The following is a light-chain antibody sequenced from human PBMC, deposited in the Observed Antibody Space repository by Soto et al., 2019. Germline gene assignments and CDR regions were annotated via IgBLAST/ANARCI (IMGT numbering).Light chain of an antibody. V-gene: IGKV1-5*01. CDR2: DVS. CDR1: QNISTS. J-gene: IGKJ1*01. Sequence: DIQLTQSPSTLSASVGDSVTITCRASQNISTSLAWYQHKPGKAPKLLMFDVSNLESGVPSRLSGSGSGTEFTLTISSLHSDDFATYYCQQYDYSRTFGQGTKVDIK. CDR3: QQYDYSRT.